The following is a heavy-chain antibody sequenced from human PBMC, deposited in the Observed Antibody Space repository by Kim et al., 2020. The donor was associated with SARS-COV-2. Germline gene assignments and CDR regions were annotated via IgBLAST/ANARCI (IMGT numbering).Heavy chain of an antibody. CDR2: KNRDGSEE. Sequence: GGSLRLSCAVSGFSSRNHWMSWVRQAPGKGLEWVAMKNRDGSEEHYVDSVKGRFTMSRDNANNSLYLQMNSLRIEDTAIYYCAALDSVQVPGGIWGQRTRVPVSS. V-gene: IGHV3-7*01. D-gene: IGHD3-10*01. CDR3: AALDSVQVPGGI. J-gene: IGHJ4*02. CDR1: GFSSRNHW.